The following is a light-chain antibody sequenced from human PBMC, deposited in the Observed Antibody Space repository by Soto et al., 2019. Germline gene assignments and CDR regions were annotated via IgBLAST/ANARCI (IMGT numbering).Light chain of an antibody. CDR1: QSISSW. V-gene: IGKV1-5*03. Sequence: DITMTQSPSTLSASVGDRVTIPCRASQSISSWLAWYQQKPGKAPKLLIYKASSLESGVPSRFSGSGSGTEFTLTISSLQPDDFATYYCQQYNSYSWTFGQGTKVDIK. J-gene: IGKJ1*01. CDR3: QQYNSYSWT. CDR2: KAS.